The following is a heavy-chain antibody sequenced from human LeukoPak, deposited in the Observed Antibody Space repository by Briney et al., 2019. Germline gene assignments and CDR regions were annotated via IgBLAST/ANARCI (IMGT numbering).Heavy chain of an antibody. CDR3: AKRFAGPSIRSEYYFDY. V-gene: IGHV3-23*01. CDR2: LSGSGGKT. CDR1: GFTHRNYP. J-gene: IGHJ4*02. D-gene: IGHD3-3*02. Sequence: GGSLRLSCEAFGFTHRNYPMSWFRPAPGKGLPGVSSLSGSGGKTFYANSVRGRFTISRDTSKNTLYLQMNSLNAEDTAVYYCAKRFAGPSIRSEYYFDYWGQGTLVTVSS.